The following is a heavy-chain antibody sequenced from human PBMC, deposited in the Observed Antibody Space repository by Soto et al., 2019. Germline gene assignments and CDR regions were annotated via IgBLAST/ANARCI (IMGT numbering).Heavy chain of an antibody. J-gene: IGHJ6*01. Sequence: GASVKVSCKASGYTFTSYYIHWVRQAPGQGLEWMGIINPRGGITTYAQKFQGRLTMTGDTSTSTVYMELSSLTSEDTAMYHCASSPAYGSRWYRIPPHPRHGMDVRGPGTTVTVSS. D-gene: IGHD6-13*01. CDR1: GYTFTSYY. CDR2: INPRGGIT. V-gene: IGHV1-46*01. CDR3: ASSPAYGSRWYRIPPHPRHGMDV.